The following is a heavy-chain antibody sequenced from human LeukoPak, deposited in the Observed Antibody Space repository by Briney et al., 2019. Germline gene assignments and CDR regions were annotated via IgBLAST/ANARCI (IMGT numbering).Heavy chain of an antibody. CDR2: IIPIFGTA. J-gene: IGHJ6*02. Sequence: GASVKVSCKASGGTFISYAISWVRQAPGQGLEWMGGIIPIFGTANYAQKFQGRVTITADESTSTAYMELSSLRSEDTAVYYCARDLTQYSSSSGYYYGMDVWGQGTTVTVSS. V-gene: IGHV1-69*13. D-gene: IGHD6-6*01. CDR1: GGTFISYA. CDR3: ARDLTQYSSSSGYYYGMDV.